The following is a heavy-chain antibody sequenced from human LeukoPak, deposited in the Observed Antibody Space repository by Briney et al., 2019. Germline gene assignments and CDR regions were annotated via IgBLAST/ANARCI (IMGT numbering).Heavy chain of an antibody. Sequence: SGTLSLTCAVSGDSISNNYWWRWVRQFPGKGLEWIGEIYRSGSTVYNPSLKSRVSISIDKSKNQFSLNLSSVTAADTAVYYCGRHDYGDPSAAFDIWGQGTVVIVSS. V-gene: IGHV4-4*02. CDR3: GRHDYGDPSAAFDI. J-gene: IGHJ3*02. CDR2: IYRSGST. CDR1: GDSISNNYW. D-gene: IGHD4/OR15-4a*01.